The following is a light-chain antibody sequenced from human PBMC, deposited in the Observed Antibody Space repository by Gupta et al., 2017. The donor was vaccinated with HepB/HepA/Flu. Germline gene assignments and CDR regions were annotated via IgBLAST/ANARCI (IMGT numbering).Light chain of an antibody. J-gene: IGLJ3*02. CDR1: SSDVGDYNS. V-gene: IGLV2-14*01. CDR2: DVS. Sequence: QSALPQLAPVSGPPGRPFTISCTGTSSDVGDYNSVPWYQQHPGKAPKVMIFDVSNRPSGASNRFSGSKSGNTASLTISGLQAEDEADYFCSSYTSNSTWVFGGGTKLTVL. CDR3: SSYTSNSTWV.